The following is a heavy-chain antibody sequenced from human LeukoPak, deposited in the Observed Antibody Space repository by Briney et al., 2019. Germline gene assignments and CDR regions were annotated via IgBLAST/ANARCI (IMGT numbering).Heavy chain of an antibody. Sequence: SVKVSCKASGGTFSSYAISWVRQAPGQGLEWMGGIIPIFGTANYAQKFQGRVTMTRDTSTSTVYMELSSLRSEDTAVYYCARTGWEYCSGGSCYSGVNYFDYWGQGTLVTVSS. D-gene: IGHD2-15*01. V-gene: IGHV1-69*05. CDR2: IIPIFGTA. J-gene: IGHJ4*02. CDR1: GGTFSSYA. CDR3: ARTGWEYCSGGSCYSGVNYFDY.